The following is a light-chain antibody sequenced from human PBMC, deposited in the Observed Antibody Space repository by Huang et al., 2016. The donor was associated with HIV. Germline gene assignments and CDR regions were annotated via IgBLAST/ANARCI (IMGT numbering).Light chain of an antibody. Sequence: AIRITQSPSSLSATTGDKVSITCRSSHDINTYLAWYQQKPGKPPSLLIYATSTLQSGVPSRFSGSGSGTDFTLTITHLQSEDFATYYCQQYYSFPLTFGQGSQVEV. CDR1: HDINTY. CDR3: QQYYSFPLT. J-gene: IGKJ1*01. V-gene: IGKV1-8*01. CDR2: ATS.